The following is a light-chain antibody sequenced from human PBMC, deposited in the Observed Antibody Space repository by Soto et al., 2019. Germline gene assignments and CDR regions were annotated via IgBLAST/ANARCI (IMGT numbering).Light chain of an antibody. Sequence: DIVWTQSPGTLSLSPGERATLSCRASQRVSRNYIAWYQLKPGKAPRLLVYGASTRATRVPDRFSGSGSGTELNLTISSRENEDIGLYYFQQYGAQPYTFGQGTNLKI. J-gene: IGKJ2*01. V-gene: IGKV3-20*01. CDR1: QRVSRNY. CDR2: GAS. CDR3: QQYGAQPYT.